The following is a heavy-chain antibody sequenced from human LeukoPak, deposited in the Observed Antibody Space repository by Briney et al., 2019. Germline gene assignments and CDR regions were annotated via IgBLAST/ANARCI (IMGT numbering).Heavy chain of an antibody. Sequence: GGSLRLSCAASGFTFSSYAMRWVRQAPGKGLEWVAVISYDGSNKYYADSVKGRFTISRDNSTNTLYLQMNSLRAEDTAVYYCARDTYSSGWLDYWGQGTLVTVSS. CDR1: GFTFSSYA. V-gene: IGHV3-30-3*01. CDR3: ARDTYSSGWLDY. CDR2: ISYDGSNK. D-gene: IGHD6-19*01. J-gene: IGHJ4*02.